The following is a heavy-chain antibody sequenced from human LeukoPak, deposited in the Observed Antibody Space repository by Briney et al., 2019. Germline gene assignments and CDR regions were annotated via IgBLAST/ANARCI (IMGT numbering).Heavy chain of an antibody. D-gene: IGHD1-26*01. J-gene: IGHJ5*02. CDR2: INHSGST. Sequence: PSETLSLTCAVYGGSFSGYYWSWIRQPPGKGLEWIGEINHSGSTNYNPSLKSRVTISVDTSKNQFSLKVSSVTAADTAVYYCARGIIRGARGSFDPWGQGTLVTVSS. CDR1: GGSFSGYY. V-gene: IGHV4-34*01. CDR3: ARGIIRGARGSFDP.